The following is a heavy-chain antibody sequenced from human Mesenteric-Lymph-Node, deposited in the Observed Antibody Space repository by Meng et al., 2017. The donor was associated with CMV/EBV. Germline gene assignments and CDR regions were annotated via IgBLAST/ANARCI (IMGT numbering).Heavy chain of an antibody. CDR2: TYYSGST. D-gene: IGHD1-26*01. CDR1: GGSISSYY. CDR3: ARTWAVGLGSFDI. Sequence: SETLSLTCTVSGGSISSYYWRWIRQPPGKGLEWIGYTYYSGSTHHNPSLKSRVTISVDTSKNQFSLKLSSVTAADTAVYYCARTWAVGLGSFDIWGQGTMVTVSS. V-gene: IGHV4-59*12. J-gene: IGHJ3*02.